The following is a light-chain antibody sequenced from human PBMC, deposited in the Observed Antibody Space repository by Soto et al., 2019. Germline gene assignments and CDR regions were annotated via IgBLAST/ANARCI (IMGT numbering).Light chain of an antibody. J-gene: IGLJ1*01. CDR2: EVN. V-gene: IGLV2-8*01. CDR3: TSYAGGNNV. CDR1: SSDDGGYNY. Sequence: QSALTQPPSATGCPGQSVAISCTGTSSDDGGYNYVSWYQQHPGKVPKLMVYEVNKRPSGVPDRFSGSKSGNTASLTVSGLQAEDGADYYCTSYAGGNNVFGTGTKLTVL.